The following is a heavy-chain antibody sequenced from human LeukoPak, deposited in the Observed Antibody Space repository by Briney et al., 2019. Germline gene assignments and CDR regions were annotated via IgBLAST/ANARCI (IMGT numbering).Heavy chain of an antibody. CDR3: ARVDRGYYYGSGIGFDP. CDR1: GYTFTSYG. D-gene: IGHD3-10*01. Sequence: ASVKVSCKASGYTFTSYGISWVRQAPGQGLEWMGWISAYNGNTNYAQKLQGRVTMTTDTSTSTAYMELRSLRSDDTAVYYCARVDRGYYYGSGIGFDPWGQGTLVTVSS. CDR2: ISAYNGNT. J-gene: IGHJ5*02. V-gene: IGHV1-18*01.